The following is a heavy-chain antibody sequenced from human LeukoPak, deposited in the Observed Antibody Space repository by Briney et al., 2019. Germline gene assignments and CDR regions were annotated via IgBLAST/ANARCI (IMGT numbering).Heavy chain of an antibody. D-gene: IGHD4-17*01. CDR2: IFNDGST. CDR1: GFTVRSNY. Sequence: LSGGSLILSCAASGFTVRSNYMSWVRQAPGKGLEWVSLIFNDGSTYYADSVKARFTISRDNSMDTLYLQMNSLRVEDTAVYYCARDPGGDNAYWGQGTQVTVSS. J-gene: IGHJ4*02. V-gene: IGHV3-66*01. CDR3: ARDPGGDNAY.